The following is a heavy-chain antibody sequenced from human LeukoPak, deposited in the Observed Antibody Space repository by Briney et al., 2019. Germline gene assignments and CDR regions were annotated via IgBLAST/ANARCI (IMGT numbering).Heavy chain of an antibody. J-gene: IGHJ5*02. CDR1: GGTFSSYA. V-gene: IGHV1-69*01. CDR2: IIPIFGTA. Sequence: SVKVSCKASGGTFSSYAISWVRQAPGQGLEWMGGIIPIFGTANYAQKFQGRVTITADESTSTAYMELSSLGSEDTAVYYCCGYSYDRLNWFDPWGQGTLVTVSS. CDR3: CGYSYDRLNWFDP. D-gene: IGHD5-18*01.